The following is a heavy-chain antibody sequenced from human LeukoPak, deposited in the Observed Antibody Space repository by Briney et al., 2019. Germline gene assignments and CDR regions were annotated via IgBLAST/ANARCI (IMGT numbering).Heavy chain of an antibody. CDR3: AKEYCSNSVCHSLDY. Sequence: HTGGSLRLSCAASGFTFSSSGMHWVRQAPGKGLKWVAVISYDGSNKYYADSVKGRFTFFRDNSKNTLYLQMNSLRAEDTAVYYCAKEYCSNSVCHSLDYWGQGTLVTVSS. J-gene: IGHJ4*02. D-gene: IGHD2-8*01. CDR2: ISYDGSNK. V-gene: IGHV3-30*18. CDR1: GFTFSSSG.